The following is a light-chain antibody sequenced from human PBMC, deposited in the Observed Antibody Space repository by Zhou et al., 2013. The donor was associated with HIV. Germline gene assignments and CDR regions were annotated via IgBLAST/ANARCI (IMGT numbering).Light chain of an antibody. CDR3: AAWDDSLNGYV. Sequence: QSVLTQPPSSSGTPGQRVTISCSGSSSNIGSNTVDWYQQLPETAPKLLIYRNDQRPSGVPDRFSGSKSGTSASLAISGLQSEDEADYHCAAWDDSLNGYVFGTGTKVTVL. J-gene: IGLJ1*01. CDR2: RND. V-gene: IGLV1-44*01. CDR1: SSNIGSNT.